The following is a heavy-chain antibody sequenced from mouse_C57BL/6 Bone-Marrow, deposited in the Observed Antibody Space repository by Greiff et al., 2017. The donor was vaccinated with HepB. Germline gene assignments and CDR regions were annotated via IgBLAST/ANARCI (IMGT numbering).Heavy chain of an antibody. CDR1: GYTFTSYW. CDR2: IHPNSGST. Sequence: VQLQQPGAELVKPGASVKLSCKASGYTFTSYWMHWVKQRPGQGLEWIGMIHPNSGSTNYNEKFKSKATLTVDKSSSTAYMQLSSLTSEDSAVYYCARSGSYQRYFDYWGQGTTLTVSS. J-gene: IGHJ2*01. CDR3: ARSGSYQRYFDY. D-gene: IGHD2-10*01. V-gene: IGHV1-64*01.